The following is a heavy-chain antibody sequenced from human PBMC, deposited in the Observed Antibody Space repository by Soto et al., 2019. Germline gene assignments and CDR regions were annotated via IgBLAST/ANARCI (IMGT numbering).Heavy chain of an antibody. CDR2: IYYSGDT. Sequence: SETLSLTCTVSGGSISSDSFYWAWIRQPPGKGLEWIGIIYYSGDTYYNPSLAGRLTMSVDTSNQFSLTLRSVTAADTALYYCARNQPQRYCSGGTCRPAYGMDVWGQGATVTV. J-gene: IGHJ6*02. D-gene: IGHD2-15*01. CDR3: ARNQPQRYCSGGTCRPAYGMDV. CDR1: GGSISSDSFY. V-gene: IGHV4-39*01.